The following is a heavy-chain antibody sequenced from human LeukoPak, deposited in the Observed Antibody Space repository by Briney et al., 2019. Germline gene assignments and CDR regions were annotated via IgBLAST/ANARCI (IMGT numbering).Heavy chain of an antibody. V-gene: IGHV4-34*01. CDR2: INHSGST. D-gene: IGHD5-18*01. Sequence: SETLSLTCAVYGGSFSGYHWSWIRQPPGKRLEWIREINHSGSTNYNPSLKSRVTISVDTSKNQFSLKLSSVTAADTAVYYCARVGGGYSYGKDFDYWGQGTLVTVSS. J-gene: IGHJ4*02. CDR3: ARVGGGYSYGKDFDY. CDR1: GGSFSGYH.